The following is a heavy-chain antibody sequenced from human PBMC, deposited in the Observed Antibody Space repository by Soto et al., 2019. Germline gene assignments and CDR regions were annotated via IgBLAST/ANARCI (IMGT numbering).Heavy chain of an antibody. CDR3: GKEPKTDSAVDC. CDR1: GFTFNDYA. J-gene: IGHJ4*02. D-gene: IGHD2-15*01. V-gene: IGHV3-23*01. Sequence: DVQLLESGGGLVQPGGSLRLSCAASGFTFNDYAMTWVRQAPGKGLEWVSAISGSGGSTYYADSVKGRFTISRDNSKNTVYLQMTSLRAEDTALYYCGKEPKTDSAVDCWGQGTLVIVSS. CDR2: ISGSGGST.